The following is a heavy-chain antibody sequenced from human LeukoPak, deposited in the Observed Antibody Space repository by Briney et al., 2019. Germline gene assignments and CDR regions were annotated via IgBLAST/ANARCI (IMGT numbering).Heavy chain of an antibody. Sequence: PSETLSLTCAVYGGSFSGYYWSWIRQPPGKGLEWIGEINHSGSTNYNPSLKSRVTISVDTSKNQFSLKLSSVTAADTAVYYCARGRGHCGSTSCYAYYYYGMDVWGQGTTVTVSS. CDR2: INHSGST. D-gene: IGHD2-2*01. CDR3: ARGRGHCGSTSCYAYYYYGMDV. CDR1: GGSFSGYY. V-gene: IGHV4-34*01. J-gene: IGHJ6*02.